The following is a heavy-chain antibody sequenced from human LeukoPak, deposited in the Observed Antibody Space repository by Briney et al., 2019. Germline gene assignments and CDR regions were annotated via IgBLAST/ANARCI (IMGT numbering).Heavy chain of an antibody. D-gene: IGHD1-14*01. V-gene: IGHV3-30*09. CDR1: GFTFSSNV. J-gene: IGHJ4*02. CDR3: ARAVSSVRNYFDY. Sequence: GGSLRLSCAASGFTFSSNVMHWVCLAPGKGLEWVAAISHDGNNKYYADSVKGRFAISRDNSKNTLYLQMNSLRAEDTAVYYCARAVSSVRNYFDYWGQGTLVTVSS. CDR2: ISHDGNNK.